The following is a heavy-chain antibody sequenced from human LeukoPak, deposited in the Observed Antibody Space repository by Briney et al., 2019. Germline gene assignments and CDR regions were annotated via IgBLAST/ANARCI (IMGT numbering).Heavy chain of an antibody. CDR2: INHSGST. D-gene: IGHD6-13*01. Sequence: ETLSLTCAVYGGSFSGYYWSWIRQPPGKGLEWIGEINHSGSTNYNPSLKSRVTISVDTSKNQFSLKLSSVTAADTAVYYCARVSSWSPFDYWGQGTLVTVSS. CDR1: GGSFSGYY. V-gene: IGHV4-34*01. J-gene: IGHJ4*02. CDR3: ARVSSWSPFDY.